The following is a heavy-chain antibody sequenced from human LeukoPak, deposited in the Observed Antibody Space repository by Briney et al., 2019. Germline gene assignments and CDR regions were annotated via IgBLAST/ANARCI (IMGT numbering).Heavy chain of an antibody. J-gene: IGHJ4*02. CDR1: GYTFTSYG. CDR2: ISAYNGNT. V-gene: IGHV1-18*01. Sequence: GASVKVSCKASGYTFTSYGISWVRQAPGQGLEWMGWISAYNGNTNYAQKLQGRVTMTTDTSTSTAYMELRSLRSDDTAVYYCARSEGDKKQWLVSADYWGQGTLVTVSS. CDR3: ARSEGDKKQWLVSADY. D-gene: IGHD6-19*01.